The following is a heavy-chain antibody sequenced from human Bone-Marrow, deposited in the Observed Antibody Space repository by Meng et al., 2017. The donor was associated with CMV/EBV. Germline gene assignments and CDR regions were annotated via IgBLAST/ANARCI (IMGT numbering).Heavy chain of an antibody. CDR3: ARIRGWSVGDFDY. CDR1: GGSFSGYY. V-gene: IGHV4-34*01. D-gene: IGHD6-19*01. Sequence: SETLSLTCAVYGGSFSGYYWSWIRHPPGKGLEWIGEINHSGSTNYNPSLKSRVTISVDTSKNQFSLKPSPVTAADTAVYDCARIRGWSVGDFDYWGQGTLVTVSS. J-gene: IGHJ4*02. CDR2: INHSGST.